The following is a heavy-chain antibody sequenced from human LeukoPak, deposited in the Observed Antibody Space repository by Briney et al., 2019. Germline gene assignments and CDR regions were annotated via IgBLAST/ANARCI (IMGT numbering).Heavy chain of an antibody. V-gene: IGHV3-30*03. CDR3: ARDKFYRDYYDSSGYSPNFFQH. CDR2: ISHDGSDK. D-gene: IGHD3-22*01. Sequence: GSLRLSCAASGFIFSSNGMNWVRQAAGKGLEWVAVISHDGSDKYYADSVKGRFTISRDNSKNTLYLQMNSLKAEDTAVYYCARDKFYRDYYDSSGYSPNFFQHWGQGTLVTVSS. J-gene: IGHJ1*01. CDR1: GFIFSSNG.